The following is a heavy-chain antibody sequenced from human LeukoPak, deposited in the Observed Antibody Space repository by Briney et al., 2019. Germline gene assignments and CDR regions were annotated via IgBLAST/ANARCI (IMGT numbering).Heavy chain of an antibody. CDR2: IYHSGST. D-gene: IGHD2-15*01. Sequence: PSETLSLTCTASGGSISYYYWSWLRQPPGKGLEWLGHIYHSGSTNYNPSFKSRVTISVDTSKNHFSLELSSVTAADTAVYYCVRHAATRHNYGMDVWGRGTTVTVSS. J-gene: IGHJ6*02. V-gene: IGHV4-59*08. CDR3: VRHAATRHNYGMDV. CDR1: GGSISYYY.